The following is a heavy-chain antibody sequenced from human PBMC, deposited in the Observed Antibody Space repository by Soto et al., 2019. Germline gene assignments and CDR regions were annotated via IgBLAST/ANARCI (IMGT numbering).Heavy chain of an antibody. D-gene: IGHD3-10*01. Sequence: QVQLQESGPGLVKPSQTLSLTCTVSGGSISSGDYYWSWIRQPPGQGLEWIGYIYYSGSTYYNPSLQSRVTISVETSKSQFSLKLISVTAADTAVYYCARARMVVRGVPYYYYYGMDVWGQGTTVTVSS. V-gene: IGHV4-30-4*01. CDR3: ARARMVVRGVPYYYYYGMDV. CDR2: IYYSGST. CDR1: GGSISSGDYY. J-gene: IGHJ6*02.